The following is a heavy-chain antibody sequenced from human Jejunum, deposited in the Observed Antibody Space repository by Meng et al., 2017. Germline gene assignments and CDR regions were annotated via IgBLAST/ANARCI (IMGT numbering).Heavy chain of an antibody. CDR3: AKDWSDTAFDY. CDR1: GLSLTVSGVG. D-gene: IGHD3-9*01. Sequence: QIALKESGPALGNPTQTLPLTGTFSGLSLTVSGVGVGWIRQPPGKALEWLALIYWDDDKRYSPSLKSRLSITKDTSKNQVVLTMTNVDPVDTATYYCAKDWSDTAFDYWGQGTLVTVSS. J-gene: IGHJ4*02. CDR2: IYWDDDK. V-gene: IGHV2-5*02.